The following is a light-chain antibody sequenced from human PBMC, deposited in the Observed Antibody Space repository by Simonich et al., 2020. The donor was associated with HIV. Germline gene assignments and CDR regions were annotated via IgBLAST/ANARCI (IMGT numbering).Light chain of an antibody. CDR3: MQGTHWPPFT. V-gene: IGKV2-30*02. Sequence: DVVMTHSPLSLPVPLGQPASISFRFSQSLVHSDGNTYLNWFQQRPGQSPRRLIYKVSNRDSGVPDRFSGSGSGTDFTLKISRVEAEDVGVYYCMQGTHWPPFTFGPGTKVDIK. J-gene: IGKJ3*01. CDR1: QSLVHSDGNTY. CDR2: KVS.